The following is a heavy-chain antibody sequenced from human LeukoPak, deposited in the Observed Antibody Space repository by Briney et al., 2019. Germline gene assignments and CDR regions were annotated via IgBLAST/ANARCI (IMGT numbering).Heavy chain of an antibody. CDR3: AKDLRRYSGSPYYYYYMDV. CDR1: GFTFRSYS. J-gene: IGHJ6*03. CDR2: ISSSSFTI. Sequence: GGSLRLSCAASGFTFRSYSMNWVRQAPGKGLEWVSYISSSSFTIYYADSVKGRFTISRDNSKNTLYLQMNSLRAEDTAVYYCAKDLRRYSGSPYYYYYMDVWGKGTTVTISS. D-gene: IGHD1-26*01. V-gene: IGHV3-48*01.